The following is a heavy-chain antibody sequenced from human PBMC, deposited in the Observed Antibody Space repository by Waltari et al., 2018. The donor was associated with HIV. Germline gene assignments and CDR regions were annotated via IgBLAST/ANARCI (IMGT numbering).Heavy chain of an antibody. CDR2: MKSDGSST. D-gene: IGHD6-13*01. Sequence: EVQLVESGGGLVQPGGSLRLSCAASGFTFSSYWMHWVRQAPGKGLVWVSRMKSDGSSTSYADAVKGRVTISRDNAKNTLYLQMNSLRAEDTAVYYCASGYSSSWRSDYYYYGIDVWGQGTTVTVSS. CDR3: ASGYSSSWRSDYYYYGIDV. V-gene: IGHV3-74*01. CDR1: GFTFSSYW. J-gene: IGHJ6*02.